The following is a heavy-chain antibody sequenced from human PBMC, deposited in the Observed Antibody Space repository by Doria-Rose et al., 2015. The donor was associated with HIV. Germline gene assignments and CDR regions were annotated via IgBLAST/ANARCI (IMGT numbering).Heavy chain of an antibody. CDR1: GVSLSSPGMG. V-gene: IGHV2-26*01. D-gene: IGHD6-13*01. J-gene: IGHJ4*02. Sequence: SGPVLVKPTETLTLTCTVSGVSLSSPGMGVSWIRQPPGKALEWLANIFSDDERSYKTSLKSRLTISRVTSNSQVVLTMTDMDPVDTATYYCARIKSSRWYHKYYFDFRGQGTLVIVSA. CDR2: IFSDDER. CDR3: ARIKSSRWYHKYYFDF.